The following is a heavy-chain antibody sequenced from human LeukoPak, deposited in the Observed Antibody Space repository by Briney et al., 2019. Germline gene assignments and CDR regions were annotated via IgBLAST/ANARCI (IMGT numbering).Heavy chain of an antibody. CDR3: ARARFSRLSPFDP. D-gene: IGHD3-3*01. CDR1: GYTFTCYY. V-gene: IGHV1-2*02. J-gene: IGHJ5*02. CDR2: INPNSGGT. Sequence: ASVKVSFKASGYTFTCYYMHWVRQAPGQGLEWMGWINPNSGGTNYAQKFQGRVTMTRDTSISTAYMGLSRLRSDDTAVYYCARARFSRLSPFDPWGQGTLVTVSS.